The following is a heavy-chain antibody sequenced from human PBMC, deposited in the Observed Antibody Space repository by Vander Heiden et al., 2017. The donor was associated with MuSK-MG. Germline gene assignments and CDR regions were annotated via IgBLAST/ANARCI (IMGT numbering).Heavy chain of an antibody. CDR3: AKEFPADAAGGIFFDS. CDR2: IWYDGSNK. CDR1: GFIFSSYG. D-gene: IGHD6-13*01. J-gene: IGHJ4*02. Sequence: QVQLVESGGGVVQPGRSLRLPCAASGFIFSSYGMHWFRQAQGKGLGWVAVIWYDGSNKYYADSVKGRFTISRDNSKNTLYLQMNSLRAEDTAVYYCAKEFPADAAGGIFFDSWGQGTLVTVSS. V-gene: IGHV3-33*06.